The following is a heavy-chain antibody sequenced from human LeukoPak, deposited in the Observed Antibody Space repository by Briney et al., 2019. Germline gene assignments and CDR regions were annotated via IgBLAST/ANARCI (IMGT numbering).Heavy chain of an antibody. CDR2: INPSGGST. V-gene: IGHV1-46*01. CDR1: GYTFTSYY. D-gene: IGHD2-21*02. CDR3: ARDKVVTAIRFGEFDP. Sequence: ASVKVSCKASGYTFTSYYMHWVRQAPGQGLEWMGIINPSGGSTSYAQKFQGRVTMTRDMSTSTVYMELSSLRSEDTAVYYCARDKVVTAIRFGEFDPWGQGTLVTVSS. J-gene: IGHJ5*02.